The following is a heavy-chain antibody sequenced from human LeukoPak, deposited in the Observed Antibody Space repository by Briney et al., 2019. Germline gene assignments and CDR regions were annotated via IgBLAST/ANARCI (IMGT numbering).Heavy chain of an antibody. V-gene: IGHV3-23*01. CDR2: ISPNGVIT. J-gene: IGHJ4*02. CDR3: AKDDAWLQFGD. CDR1: GFTVGSHG. Sequence: GVSLRLSCAASGFTVGSHGMNWVRQAPGKGLEWVSGISPNGVITYYADSVKGRFTISRDNSKGTVYLQMNSLRPEDTAVYYCAKDDAWLQFGDWGRGTLVTVSS. D-gene: IGHD5-24*01.